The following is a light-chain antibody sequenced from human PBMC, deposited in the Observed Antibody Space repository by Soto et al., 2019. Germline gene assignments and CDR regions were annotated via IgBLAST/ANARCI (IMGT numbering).Light chain of an antibody. Sequence: VLTQSPCTLSLSPGERATRSCRTSQGVSSSYLAWSQPKPVQPPRLLIFDASSRATGIPDRFSGSGSGTAFSLTISSLEPEDFAVYSCQQFGRSPPSWTCGQGTKVYIK. CDR3: QQFGRSPPSWT. CDR2: DAS. J-gene: IGKJ1*01. V-gene: IGKV3-20*01. CDR1: QGVSSSY.